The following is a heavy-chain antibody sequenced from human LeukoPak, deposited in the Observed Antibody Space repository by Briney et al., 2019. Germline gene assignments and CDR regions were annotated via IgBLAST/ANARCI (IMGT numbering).Heavy chain of an antibody. J-gene: IGHJ5*02. D-gene: IGHD7-27*01. Sequence: GGSLRLSCVGSGFTFSVRWVRQVPGKGLEWLTFIRHDGTDQHYADSVRGRFTISRDNSKNTVYLQMNSLRPEDTALYYCAKDGNWASVSWGQGTLVTVSS. CDR2: IRHDGTDQ. V-gene: IGHV3-30*02. CDR1: GFTFS. CDR3: AKDGNWASVS.